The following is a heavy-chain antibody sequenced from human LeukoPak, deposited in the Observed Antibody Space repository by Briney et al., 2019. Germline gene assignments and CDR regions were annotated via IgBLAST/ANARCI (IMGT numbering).Heavy chain of an antibody. CDR2: INHSGST. J-gene: IGHJ4*02. D-gene: IGHD1-26*01. CDR3: ARRRRIVGATPLDY. Sequence: SETLSLTCAVYGGSFSGYYWSWIRQPPGKGLEWIGEINHSGSTNYNPSLKSRVTISVDTSMNQFSLKLSSVTAADTAVYYCARRRRIVGATPLDYWGQGTLVTVSS. CDR1: GGSFSGYY. V-gene: IGHV4-34*01.